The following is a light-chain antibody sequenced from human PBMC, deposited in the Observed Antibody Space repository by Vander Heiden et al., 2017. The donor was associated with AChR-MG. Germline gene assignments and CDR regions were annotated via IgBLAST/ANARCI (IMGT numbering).Light chain of an antibody. CDR1: QSISSY. Sequence: DIQMTQSPSSLSASVGDRVTITCRASQSISSYLNWYQQKPGKAPKLLIYAASSLQSGVPSRFSGSGYGTDFTLTISSLQPEDFATYYCQHFDSTRTWTFGQGTKVEIK. CDR3: QHFDSTRTWT. J-gene: IGKJ1*01. V-gene: IGKV1-39*01. CDR2: AAS.